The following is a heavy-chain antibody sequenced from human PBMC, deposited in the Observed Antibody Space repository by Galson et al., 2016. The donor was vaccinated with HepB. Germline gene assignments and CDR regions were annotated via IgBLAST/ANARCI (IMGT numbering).Heavy chain of an antibody. CDR3: ARGRFPDY. V-gene: IGHV3-33*01. Sequence: SLRLSCAASGFTFSSYDMHWVRQAPGKGLAWVAIIWYDESNQYYADSVKGRFTISRDNSKNTLYLQMNSLRAEDTAVYYCARGRFPDYWGQGTLVTVSS. D-gene: IGHD2/OR15-2a*01. CDR2: IWYDESNQ. CDR1: GFTFSSYD. J-gene: IGHJ4*02.